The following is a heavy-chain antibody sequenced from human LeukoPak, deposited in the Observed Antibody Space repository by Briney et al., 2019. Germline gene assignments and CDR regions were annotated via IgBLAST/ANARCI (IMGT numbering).Heavy chain of an antibody. J-gene: IGHJ4*02. CDR2: IYSGGDT. CDR3: ARDPGNWNY. CDR1: GFAVSSNY. Sequence: PGGSLRLSCAASGFAVSSNYMSWVRQAPGKGLEGVSVIYSGGDTYYTDSVKGRVTISRDNSENTLYLQMNSLRAEDTAVYYCARDPGNWNYWGQGTLVTVSS. V-gene: IGHV3-66*01. D-gene: IGHD1-20*01.